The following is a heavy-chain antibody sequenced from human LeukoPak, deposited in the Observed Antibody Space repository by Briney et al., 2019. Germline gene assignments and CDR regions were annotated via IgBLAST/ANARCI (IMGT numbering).Heavy chain of an antibody. CDR2: ISAYNGNT. CDR1: GYTFTSYG. J-gene: IGHJ6*03. D-gene: IGHD5-24*01. V-gene: IGHV1-18*01. CDR3: ARDGYNDYYYYYYMDV. Sequence: GASVKVSCKASGYTFTSYGISWVRQAPGQGLEWMGWISAYNGNTNYAQKLQGRVTMTTDTSTSTAYMELRSLRSEDTAVYYCARDGYNDYYYYYYMDVWGKGTTVTISS.